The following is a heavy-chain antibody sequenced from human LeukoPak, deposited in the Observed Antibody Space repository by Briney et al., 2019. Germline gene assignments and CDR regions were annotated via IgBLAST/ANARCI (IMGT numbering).Heavy chain of an antibody. D-gene: IGHD2-15*01. V-gene: IGHV3-7*05. CDR1: GYTFIAHW. CDR2: IQQDGSEK. CDR3: VRGIGGLSGYAFYM. Sequence: GGSLRVSCADSGYTFIAHWIIWGRQAPGKGLEWVANIQQDGSEKYYVDSVKGRFTISRDNAKNSLYLQMNSPRAEDTAAYHSVRGIGGLSGYAFYMCGERTMVTVSS. J-gene: IGHJ3*02.